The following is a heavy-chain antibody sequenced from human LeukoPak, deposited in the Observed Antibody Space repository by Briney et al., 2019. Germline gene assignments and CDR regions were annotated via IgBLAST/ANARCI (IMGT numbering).Heavy chain of an antibody. Sequence: GGSQRLSCAASGLTFSSYAMSWVRQAPGKGLEWVSAISGSGGSTYYADSVKGRFTISRDNSKNTLYLQMNSLRAEDTAVYYCAKRFGELFPYFDYWGQGTLVTVSS. CDR1: GLTFSSYA. V-gene: IGHV3-23*01. CDR2: ISGSGGST. CDR3: AKRFGELFPYFDY. D-gene: IGHD3-10*01. J-gene: IGHJ4*02.